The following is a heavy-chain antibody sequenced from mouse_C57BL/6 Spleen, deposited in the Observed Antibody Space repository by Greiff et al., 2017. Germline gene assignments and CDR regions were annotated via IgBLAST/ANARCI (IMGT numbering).Heavy chain of an antibody. CDR3: ARRAITTVVEGYFDY. CDR1: GYTFTGYW. V-gene: IGHV1-9*01. Sequence: QVQLQQSGAELMKPGASVKLSCKATGYTFTGYWIEWVKQRPGHGLEWIGEILPGSGSTNYNEKFKGKATFTADTTSNTAYMQLSSLTTEDSAIYYCARRAITTVVEGYFDYWGQGTTLTVSS. J-gene: IGHJ2*01. CDR2: ILPGSGST. D-gene: IGHD1-1*01.